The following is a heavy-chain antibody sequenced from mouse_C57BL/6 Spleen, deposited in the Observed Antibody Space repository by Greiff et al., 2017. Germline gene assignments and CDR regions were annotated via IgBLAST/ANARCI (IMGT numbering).Heavy chain of an antibody. Sequence: QVQLQQPGAELVMPGASVKLSCKASGYTFTSYWMHWVKQRPGQGLEWIGEIDPSDSYTNYNQKFKGKSTVTVDKSSSTAYMQLSSLTSEDSAVYYCARGLNYFGDWGQGTTLTVAT. CDR3: ARGLNYFGD. CDR1: GYTFTSYW. D-gene: IGHD2-4*01. V-gene: IGHV1-69*01. J-gene: IGHJ2*01. CDR2: IDPSDSYT.